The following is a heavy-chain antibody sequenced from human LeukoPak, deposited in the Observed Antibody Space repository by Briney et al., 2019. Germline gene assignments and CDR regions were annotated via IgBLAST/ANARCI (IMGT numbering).Heavy chain of an antibody. CDR1: GGSISSYY. J-gene: IGHJ5*02. D-gene: IGHD4-23*01. CDR3: ARQGGGDWFDP. V-gene: IGHV4-59*08. CDR2: ISHSGST. Sequence: SETLSLTCTVSGGSISSYYWSWIRQPPGKGLEWIGYISHSGSTNYNPSLKSRVTISIDTSKNQFSLRLSSVTAADTAVYYCARQGGGDWFDPWGQGTLVTVSS.